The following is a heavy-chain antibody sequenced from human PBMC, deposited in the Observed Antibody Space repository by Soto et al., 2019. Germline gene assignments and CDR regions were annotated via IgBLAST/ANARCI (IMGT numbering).Heavy chain of an antibody. CDR3: THLEGSGGFYYYNMDV. Sequence: QITLKESGPTLVKPTQTLTLTCTFSGFSLSTTGVGVGWIRQPPGKALEWLALIYWDDDIRYSPSLKSRVTIAKDTSKNQVVLTMTNMDPVDTATYYCTHLEGSGGFYYYNMDVWGQGTTVTVPS. CDR2: IYWDDDI. V-gene: IGHV2-5*02. CDR1: GFSLSTTGVG. D-gene: IGHD2-15*01. J-gene: IGHJ6*02.